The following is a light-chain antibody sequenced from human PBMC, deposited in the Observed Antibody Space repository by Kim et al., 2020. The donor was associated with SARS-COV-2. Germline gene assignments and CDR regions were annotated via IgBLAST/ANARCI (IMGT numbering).Light chain of an antibody. CDR1: QSVSNS. Sequence: EIVLTQSPATLSLSPGERATLSCRASQSVSNSLAWYQQKPGQAPRLLMYDASNRATGIPARFSGSWSGTDFTLTISTLEPEDFAVYYCQQYTNWLYTFGQGTKLEI. J-gene: IGKJ2*01. V-gene: IGKV3-11*01. CDR2: DAS. CDR3: QQYTNWLYT.